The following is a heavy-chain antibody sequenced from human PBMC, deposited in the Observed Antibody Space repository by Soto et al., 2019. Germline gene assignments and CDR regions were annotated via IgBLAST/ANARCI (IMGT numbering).Heavy chain of an antibody. D-gene: IGHD3-3*01. CDR2: IYTSGGT. V-gene: IGHV4-4*07. J-gene: IGHJ6*02. CDR3: ARDPHDFWSGYYTGAYYYYGMDV. Sequence: SETLSLTCTVSGGSISSYYWSWIRHPAGKGLEWIGRIYTSGGTNYNPSLKSRVTMSVDTSKNQFSLKLSSVTAADTAVYYCARDPHDFWSGYYTGAYYYYGMDVWGQGTTVTVSS. CDR1: GGSISSYY.